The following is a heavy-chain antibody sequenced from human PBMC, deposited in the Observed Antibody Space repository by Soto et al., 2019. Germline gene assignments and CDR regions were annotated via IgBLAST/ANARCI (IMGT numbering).Heavy chain of an antibody. CDR2: ISSSSSYI. CDR1: GFTLSSYS. V-gene: IGHV3-21*01. CDR3: VRYVPVAGFDS. Sequence: GGSLRLSCAASGFTLSSYSMNWVRQAPGKGLEWVSSISSSSSYIYYADSVKGRFTISRDNAKNSLYLQMNSLRAEDTAMYYCVRYVPVAGFDSWGQGTLVTVSS. J-gene: IGHJ4*02. D-gene: IGHD6-19*01.